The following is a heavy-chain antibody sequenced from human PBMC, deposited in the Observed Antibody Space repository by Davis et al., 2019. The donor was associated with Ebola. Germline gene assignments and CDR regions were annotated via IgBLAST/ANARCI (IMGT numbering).Heavy chain of an antibody. CDR2: ISRDGSST. D-gene: IGHD6-13*01. J-gene: IGHJ6*02. V-gene: IGHV3-74*01. Sequence: HTGGSLRLSCAASAFTFSSYWMSWVRQAPGKGLVWVSRISRDGSSTSYADSVKGRFTISRDNAKNTLYLQMNSLRAEETAVYYCARGHSSSWYAYYYGMDVWGQGTTVTVSS. CDR1: AFTFSSYW. CDR3: ARGHSSSWYAYYYGMDV.